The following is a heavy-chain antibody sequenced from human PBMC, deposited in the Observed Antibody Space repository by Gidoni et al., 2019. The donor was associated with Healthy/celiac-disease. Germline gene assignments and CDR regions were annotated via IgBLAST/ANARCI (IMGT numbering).Heavy chain of an antibody. CDR1: GGTFSSNA. D-gene: IGHD3-10*01. CDR2: IIPIFGTA. V-gene: IGHV1-69*01. CDR3: ASREAYGSGSYYSAFDI. Sequence: QVQLVQSGAEVKKPGSSVKVSCKASGGTFSSNAISWVRQAPGHGLEWMGGIIPIFGTANYAQKFQGRVTMTADESTSTAYMELSSLRSEDTAVYYCASREAYGSGSYYSAFDIWGQGTMVTVSS. J-gene: IGHJ3*02.